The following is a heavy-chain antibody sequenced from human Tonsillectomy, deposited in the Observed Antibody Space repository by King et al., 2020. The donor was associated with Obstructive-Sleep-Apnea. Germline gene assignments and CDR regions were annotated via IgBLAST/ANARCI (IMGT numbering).Heavy chain of an antibody. CDR1: GGSISSYY. J-gene: IGHJ3*02. D-gene: IGHD3-10*01. CDR3: ARDHGWSYGSGSYYPPNAFDI. Sequence: QLQESGPGLVKPSETLSLTCTVSGGSISSYYWSWIRQPPGKGLEWIGYIYYIGNTNYNPSLKSRVTISVDTSKNQFSLKLSSVNAADTAVYYCARDHGWSYGSGSYYPPNAFDIWGQGTMVTVSS. V-gene: IGHV4-59*01. CDR2: IYYIGNT.